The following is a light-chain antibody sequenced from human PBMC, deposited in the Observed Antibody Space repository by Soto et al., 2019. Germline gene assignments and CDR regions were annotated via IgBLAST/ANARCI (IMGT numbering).Light chain of an antibody. CDR3: CSYAGNSLWV. Sequence: QSALTQPRSVSGSPGQSVTISCTGTSSDVGGYNYVSWYQQHPGKAPKLVIYEVSKRPSGVPDRFSGSKSANTASLTISGLQAEDEADYYCCSYAGNSLWVFGGGTKLTVL. CDR2: EVS. J-gene: IGLJ3*02. CDR1: SSDVGGYNY. V-gene: IGLV2-11*01.